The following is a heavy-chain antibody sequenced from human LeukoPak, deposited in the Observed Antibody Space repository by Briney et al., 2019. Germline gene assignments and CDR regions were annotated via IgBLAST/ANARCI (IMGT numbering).Heavy chain of an antibody. V-gene: IGHV3-23*01. D-gene: IGHD2-15*01. J-gene: IGHJ4*02. CDR2: IFVSGGSA. CDR1: GFTFNNYA. CDR3: GKTTTGYSSGRYPGWPVDC. Sequence: PGGSLRLSCVASGFTFNNYAMYWVRQAPGKGLEWVSGIFVSGGSAHYADSVKGRFTISRDNSKNTVYLQINSLRADDTAVYYCGKTTTGYSSGRYPGWPVDCWGQGSLVTVSS.